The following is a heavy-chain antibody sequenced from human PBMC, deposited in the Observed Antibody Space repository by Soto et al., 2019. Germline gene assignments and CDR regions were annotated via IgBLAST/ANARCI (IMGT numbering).Heavy chain of an antibody. Sequence: QVQLQESGPGLVKPSQTLSLTCTVSGGSISSGGYYWSWIRQHPGKGLEWIGYIYYSGSTYYNPSLKSRVTISVDTSKTQFSLKLSSVTAADTAVYYCAGGDSSGYYYYIGYWGQGNLVTVSS. CDR3: AGGDSSGYYYYIGY. CDR1: GGSISSGGYY. CDR2: IYYSGST. V-gene: IGHV4-31*03. D-gene: IGHD3-22*01. J-gene: IGHJ4*02.